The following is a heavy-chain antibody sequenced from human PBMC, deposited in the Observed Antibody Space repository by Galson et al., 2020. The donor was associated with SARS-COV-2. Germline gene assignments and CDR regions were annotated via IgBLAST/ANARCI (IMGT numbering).Heavy chain of an antibody. Sequence: GGSLRLSGAASGFTFSSYAMHGFRQSPGKGLEWLAGISYDGINKYYADSSKVRFTISRDNSKNTLYLQMNSLRAEDTAVYYFARDLDFWGVGSYYMDVWGKGTTVTVSS. CDR2: ISYDGINK. CDR3: ARDLDFWGVGSYYMDV. J-gene: IGHJ6*03. CDR1: GFTFSSYA. D-gene: IGHD3-3*01. V-gene: IGHV3-30*04.